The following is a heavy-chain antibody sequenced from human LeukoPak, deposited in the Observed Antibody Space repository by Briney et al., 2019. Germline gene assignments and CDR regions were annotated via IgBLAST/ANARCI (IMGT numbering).Heavy chain of an antibody. Sequence: GGSLRLSCAASGFTFSSYAMHWVRQAPGKGLEWVAVISYDGSNKYYADSVKGRFTISRDNSKNTLYLQMNSLRAEDTAVYYCARVWSEGYLAAAGIGYWGQGTLVTVSS. D-gene: IGHD6-13*01. CDR3: ARVWSEGYLAAAGIGY. CDR1: GFTFSSYA. CDR2: ISYDGSNK. V-gene: IGHV3-30-3*01. J-gene: IGHJ4*02.